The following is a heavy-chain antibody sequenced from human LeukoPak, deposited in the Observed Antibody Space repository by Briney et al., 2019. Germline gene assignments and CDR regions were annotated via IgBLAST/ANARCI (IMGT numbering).Heavy chain of an antibody. CDR1: GYTFTGYY. Sequence: ASVKVSCKASGYTFTGYYIHWVRQAPGQGLEWMGWMNPNSGNTGYAQKFQGRVTMTRNTSISTAYMELSSLRSEDTAVYYCAREGRYFESYNSFDPWGQGTLVTVSS. D-gene: IGHD3-9*01. J-gene: IGHJ5*02. CDR2: MNPNSGNT. CDR3: AREGRYFESYNSFDP. V-gene: IGHV1-8*02.